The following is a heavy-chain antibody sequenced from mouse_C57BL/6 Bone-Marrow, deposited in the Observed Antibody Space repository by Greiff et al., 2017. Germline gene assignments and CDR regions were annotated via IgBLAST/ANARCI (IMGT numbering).Heavy chain of an antibody. CDR1: GYTFTSYW. J-gene: IGHJ2*01. Sequence: QVQLQQPGAELVKPGASVKMSCKASGYTFTSYWITWVKQRPGQGLEWIGDIYPTSGRTNYNEKFKSKAILTVDTSSNTAYMQLSSLTSEDSAVFDCASSGPLERSFDYWGQGTTLTVSS. CDR3: ASSGPLERSFDY. CDR2: IYPTSGRT. V-gene: IGHV1-55*01. D-gene: IGHD3-1*01.